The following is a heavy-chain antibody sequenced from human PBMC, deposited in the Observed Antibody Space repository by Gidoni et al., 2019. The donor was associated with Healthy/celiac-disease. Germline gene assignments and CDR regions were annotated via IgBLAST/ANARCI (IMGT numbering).Heavy chain of an antibody. CDR3: ARRGRDGYNYGEYYYYGMDV. Sequence: EVQLVQSGAEVKKPGESLKISCKGSGYSCTSFWIGWVRQMPGKGLEWMGTIYPGDSDTGYSPSFQGQVTISADKSISTAYLQWSSLKASDTAMYYCARRGRDGYNYGEYYYYGMDVWGQGTTVTVSS. J-gene: IGHJ6*02. V-gene: IGHV5-51*03. CDR1: GYSCTSFW. D-gene: IGHD5-12*01. CDR2: IYPGDSDT.